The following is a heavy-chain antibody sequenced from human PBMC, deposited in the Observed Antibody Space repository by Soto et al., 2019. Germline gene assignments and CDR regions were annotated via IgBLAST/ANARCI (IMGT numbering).Heavy chain of an antibody. Sequence: ASVKVSCKASGYTFTSYYMHWVRQSPGQGLEWMGIINPSGGSTNYAQKFQGRVTITADESTSTVYMELSSLRSEDTAVYYCAIAAAGAAFDYWGQGTLVTVSS. V-gene: IGHV1-46*03. J-gene: IGHJ4*02. CDR1: GYTFTSYY. CDR3: AIAAAGAAFDY. CDR2: INPSGGST. D-gene: IGHD6-13*01.